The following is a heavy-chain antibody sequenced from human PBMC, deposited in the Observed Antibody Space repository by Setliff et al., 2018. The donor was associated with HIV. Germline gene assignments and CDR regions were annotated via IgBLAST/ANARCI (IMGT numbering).Heavy chain of an antibody. CDR3: ARETNASGSLTAYWYFDL. CDR1: GGPISSGDYY. J-gene: IGHJ2*01. V-gene: IGHV4-30-4*08. Sequence: PSETLSLTCTVSGGPISSGDYYWTWIRQPPGKGLEWIGYIYNSGSTYYEPSLRGRVTISIDKNQFSLKLNSVTAADTAVYYCARETNASGSLTAYWYFDLWGRGTLGHRLL. CDR2: IYNSGST. D-gene: IGHD3-10*01.